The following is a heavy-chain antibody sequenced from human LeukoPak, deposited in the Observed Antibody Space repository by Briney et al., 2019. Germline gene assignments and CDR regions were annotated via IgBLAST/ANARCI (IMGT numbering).Heavy chain of an antibody. J-gene: IGHJ3*02. D-gene: IGHD5-24*01. CDR3: ARDSGDGYNSYAFDI. CDR2: ISSSSSYI. Sequence: GGSLRLSCAASGFTFSSYSMNWVRQAPGKGLEWVSSISSSSSYIYYADSVKGRFTISRDNAKNSLYLQMNSLRAEDTAVYYCARDSGDGYNSYAFDIWGQGTMVTVSS. V-gene: IGHV3-21*01. CDR1: GFTFSSYS.